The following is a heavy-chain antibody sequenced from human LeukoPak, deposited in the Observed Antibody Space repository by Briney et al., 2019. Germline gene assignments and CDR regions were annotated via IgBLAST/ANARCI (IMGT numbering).Heavy chain of an antibody. V-gene: IGHV1-2*02. D-gene: IGHD3-22*01. Sequence: ASVKISCKASGYTFTTYAMNWVRQAPGQGLEWMGWINPNSGGTNYAQKFQGRVTMTRDTSISTAYMELSRLRSDDTAVYYCAREIVVTLNWWGQGTLVTVSS. CDR1: GYTFTTYA. J-gene: IGHJ4*02. CDR2: INPNSGGT. CDR3: AREIVVTLNW.